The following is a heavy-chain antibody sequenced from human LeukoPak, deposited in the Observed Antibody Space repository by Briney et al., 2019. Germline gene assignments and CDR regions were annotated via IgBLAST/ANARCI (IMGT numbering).Heavy chain of an antibody. CDR1: GFTFSSYS. V-gene: IGHV3-21*01. D-gene: IGHD6-19*01. CDR3: ARGGFEKQWLPPHY. CDR2: ISSSSSYV. Sequence: GGSLRLSCAASGFTFSSYSMNWVRQAPGKGLEWVSSISSSSSYVYYADSVKGRFTISRDNAKNSLYLQMNSLRAEDTAVYYCARGGFEKQWLPPHYWGQGTLVTVSS. J-gene: IGHJ4*02.